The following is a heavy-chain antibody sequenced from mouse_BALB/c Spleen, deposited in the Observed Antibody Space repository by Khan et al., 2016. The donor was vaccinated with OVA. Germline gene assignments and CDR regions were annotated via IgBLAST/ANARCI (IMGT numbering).Heavy chain of an antibody. D-gene: IGHD1-1*01. CDR2: INTNTGEP. Sequence: QIQLVQSGPELKKPGETVKISCEASGYTFRNYGMNWVKQAPGKGLKWMGWINTNTGEPTYADDFQGRFAFSLETSASTAFLQINNLKNEDMATYYCARRDYGVSPDFWGQGTTLTVSS. V-gene: IGHV9-1*02. CDR1: GYTFRNYG. J-gene: IGHJ2*01. CDR3: ARRDYGVSPDF.